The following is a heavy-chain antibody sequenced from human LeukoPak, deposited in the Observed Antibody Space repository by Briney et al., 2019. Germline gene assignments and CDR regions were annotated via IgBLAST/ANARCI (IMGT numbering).Heavy chain of an antibody. D-gene: IGHD2-8*01. Sequence: GASVKVSCKASGYTFTGYYMHWVLQAPGHGLEWMGRINPNSGGTNYAQKFQGRVTMTRDTSISTAYMVLSRLRSDDTAVYYCARGSRRMLYILGNWFDPWGQGTLVTVSS. CDR3: ARGSRRMLYILGNWFDP. CDR1: GYTFTGYY. CDR2: INPNSGGT. V-gene: IGHV1-2*06. J-gene: IGHJ5*02.